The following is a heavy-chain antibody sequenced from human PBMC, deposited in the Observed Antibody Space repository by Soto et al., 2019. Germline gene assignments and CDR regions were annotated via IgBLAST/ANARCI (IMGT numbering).Heavy chain of an antibody. V-gene: IGHV3-48*02. J-gene: IGHJ6*02. CDR1: GFTFSSYS. Sequence: GGSLRLSCAASGFTFSSYSMNWVRQAPGKGLEWVSYISSSSSTIYYADSVKGRFTISRDNAKNSLYLQMNSLRDEDTAVYYCARDSPDIAAAVHSGDYYYYGMDVWGQGTTVTVSS. CDR2: ISSSSSTI. CDR3: ARDSPDIAAAVHSGDYYYYGMDV. D-gene: IGHD6-13*01.